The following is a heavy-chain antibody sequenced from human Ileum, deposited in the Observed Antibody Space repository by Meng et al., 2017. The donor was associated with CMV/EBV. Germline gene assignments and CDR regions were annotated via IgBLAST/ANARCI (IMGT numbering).Heavy chain of an antibody. J-gene: IGHJ4*02. D-gene: IGHD1-7*01. CDR1: GYTFTSYY. CDR3: ARGANYASYRVDY. CDR2: INPNNGDT. V-gene: IGHV1-2*02. Sequence: QVQLLQSGAEVKRPGASVKVSCKASGYTFTSYYIHWVRQAPGQGLEWMGWINPNNGDTNYAQKFQGGVTMTRDTSINTAYMEVTSADTAVYYCARGANYASYRVDYWGQGTLVTVSS.